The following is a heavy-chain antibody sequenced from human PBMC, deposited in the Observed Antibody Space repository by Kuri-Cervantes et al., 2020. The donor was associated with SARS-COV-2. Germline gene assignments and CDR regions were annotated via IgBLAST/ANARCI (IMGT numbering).Heavy chain of an antibody. CDR1: GFTFSSYW. CDR2: IKQDGSEK. V-gene: IGHV3-7*03. J-gene: IGHJ4*02. CDR3: ARQAILVATAYFDY. D-gene: IGHD5-12*01. Sequence: GESLKISCAASGFTFSSYWMSWVRQAPGKGLEWVANIKQDGSEKYYVDSVKGRFTISRDNAKNSLYLQMNSLRAEDTAVYYCARQAILVATAYFDYWGQGTLVTVSS.